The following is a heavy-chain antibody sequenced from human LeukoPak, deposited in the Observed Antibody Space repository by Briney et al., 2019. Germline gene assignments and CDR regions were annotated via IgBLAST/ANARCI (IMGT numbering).Heavy chain of an antibody. V-gene: IGHV4-39*01. CDR2: LSYSGST. CDR1: GGSINSGSYY. J-gene: IGHJ1*01. Sequence: SETLSLTCAVSGGSINSGSYYWGWIRQPPGKGLEWIGSLSYSGSTYCNPSLKSRVTISVDTSKNQLSLKVNSVTAADTAVYYCARHWDITGYHEYFQNWGQGTLVTVSS. D-gene: IGHD3-9*01. CDR3: ARHWDITGYHEYFQN.